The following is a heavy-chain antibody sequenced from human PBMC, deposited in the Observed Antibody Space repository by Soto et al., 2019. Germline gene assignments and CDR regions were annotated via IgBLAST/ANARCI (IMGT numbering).Heavy chain of an antibody. J-gene: IGHJ4*02. V-gene: IGHV4-4*02. CDR2: IYHSGST. CDR3: ARESIAVDGTPTFGY. Sequence: QVQLQESGPGLVKPSGTLSLTCAVSGGSISSSNWWSWVRQPPGKGLEWIGEIYHSGSTNYNPSLMSRVTISVDKSKNQFSLKLSSVTAADTAVYYCARESIAVDGTPTFGYWGQGTLIIVSS. CDR1: GGSISSSNW. D-gene: IGHD6-19*01.